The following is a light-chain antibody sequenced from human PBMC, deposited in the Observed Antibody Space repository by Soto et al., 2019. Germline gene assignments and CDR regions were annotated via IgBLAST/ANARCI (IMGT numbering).Light chain of an antibody. CDR1: QSVSSSY. V-gene: IGKV3-20*01. CDR2: DAS. J-gene: IGKJ1*01. CDR3: QQYGSSPT. Sequence: EIVLTQSPGTLSLSPGERATLSCRASQSVSSSYLAWYQQKPGQTPRLLIYDASSRATGIPDRFSGSGSGTDFTLTISRLEPEDFAMYYCQQYGSSPTFGQGTKVDIK.